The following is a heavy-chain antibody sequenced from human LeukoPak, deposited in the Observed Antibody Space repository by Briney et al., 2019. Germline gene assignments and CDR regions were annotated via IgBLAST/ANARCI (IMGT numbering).Heavy chain of an antibody. Sequence: GASVKVSCKASGYTFTSYAMHWVRQAPGQRLEWMGWINAGNGNTKYSQKFQGRVTITRDTSASTAYMELSSLRSEDTAVYYCAREGAGAVAGTELLLLADYWGQGTLVTVSS. CDR2: INAGNGNT. V-gene: IGHV1-3*01. J-gene: IGHJ4*02. CDR3: AREGAGAVAGTELLLLADY. D-gene: IGHD6-19*01. CDR1: GYTFTSYA.